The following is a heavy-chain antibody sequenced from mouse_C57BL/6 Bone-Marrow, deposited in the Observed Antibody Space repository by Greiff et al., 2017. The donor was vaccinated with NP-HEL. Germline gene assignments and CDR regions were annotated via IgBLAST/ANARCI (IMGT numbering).Heavy chain of an antibody. V-gene: IGHV1-81*01. CDR3: ARYGSSPYYYAMDY. D-gene: IGHD1-1*01. CDR2: IYPRSGNT. Sequence: VQLQQSGAELARPGASVKLSCKASGYTFTSYGISWVKQRTGQGLEWIGEIYPRSGNTYYNEKFKGKATLTADQSSSTAYMELRSLTSEDFAVYFGARYGSSPYYYAMDYWGQGTSVTVSS. CDR1: GYTFTSYG. J-gene: IGHJ4*01.